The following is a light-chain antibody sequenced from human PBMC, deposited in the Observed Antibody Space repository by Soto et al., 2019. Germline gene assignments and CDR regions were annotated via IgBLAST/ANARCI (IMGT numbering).Light chain of an antibody. Sequence: EIVMTQSPVTLSVSPGERATLSCRASQSISSNLAWYQQKPGQAPRLLIYGASTRATGVPDRFSGSGSGTNFIFTISSLQSEGLAVFYCQQYNNWPLLFGPGTKVDIK. CDR1: QSISSN. CDR3: QQYNNWPLL. CDR2: GAS. J-gene: IGKJ3*01. V-gene: IGKV3-15*01.